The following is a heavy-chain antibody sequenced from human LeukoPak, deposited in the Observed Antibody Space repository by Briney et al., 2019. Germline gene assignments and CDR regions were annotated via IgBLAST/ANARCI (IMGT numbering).Heavy chain of an antibody. CDR3: AREKVRLGYDSSGYYVYYYYGMDV. V-gene: IGHV1-2*04. Sequence: ASVQVSCKASGYTFTGYYMHWVRQAPGQGLEWMGWINPNSGGTNYAQKFQGWVTMTRDTSISTAYMELSRLRSDDTAVYYCAREKVRLGYDSSGYYVYYYYGMDVWGQGTTVTVSS. D-gene: IGHD3-22*01. CDR2: INPNSGGT. J-gene: IGHJ6*02. CDR1: GYTFTGYY.